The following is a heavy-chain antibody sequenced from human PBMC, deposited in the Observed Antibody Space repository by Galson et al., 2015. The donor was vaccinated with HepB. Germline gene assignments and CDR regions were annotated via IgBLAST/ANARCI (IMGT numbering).Heavy chain of an antibody. D-gene: IGHD6-13*01. J-gene: IGHJ6*02. CDR2: IRYDGSNK. V-gene: IGHV3-30*02. Sequence: SLRLSCAASGFTFSSYGMHWVRQAPGKGLEWVAFIRYDGSNKYYADSVKGRSTISRDNSKNTLYLQMNSLRAEDTAVYYCAKDIRYSSSWYGGMDVWGQGTTVTVSS. CDR1: GFTFSSYG. CDR3: AKDIRYSSSWYGGMDV.